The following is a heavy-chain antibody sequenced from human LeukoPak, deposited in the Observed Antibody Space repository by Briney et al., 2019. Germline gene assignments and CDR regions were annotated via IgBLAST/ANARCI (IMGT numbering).Heavy chain of an antibody. Sequence: GGSLRLSCAASGFTFSNAWMSWVRQAPGKGLEWVGRIKSKTDGGTTDYAAPVKGRFTISRDDSKNTLYLQMNSLKTEDTAVYYCATRLVLLWFGDWEYFDYWGQGTLVTVSS. CDR3: ATRLVLLWFGDWEYFDY. D-gene: IGHD3-10*01. CDR1: GFTFSNAW. V-gene: IGHV3-15*01. CDR2: IKSKTDGGTT. J-gene: IGHJ4*02.